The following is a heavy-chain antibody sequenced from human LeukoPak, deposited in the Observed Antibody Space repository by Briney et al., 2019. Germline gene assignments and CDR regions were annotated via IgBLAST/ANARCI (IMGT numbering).Heavy chain of an antibody. J-gene: IGHJ4*02. CDR2: IYHSGST. D-gene: IGHD3-10*01. Sequence: SETLSLTCTVSGASMSTYYWSWIRQPPGKGLGWIAYIYHSGSTNYNPSLKSRVTISVVTSKNQFSLRLNSVTAADTAVYYCARDEYYYGSGSYYTFDYWGQGTLVTVSS. CDR1: GASMSTYY. CDR3: ARDEYYYGSGSYYTFDY. V-gene: IGHV4-59*01.